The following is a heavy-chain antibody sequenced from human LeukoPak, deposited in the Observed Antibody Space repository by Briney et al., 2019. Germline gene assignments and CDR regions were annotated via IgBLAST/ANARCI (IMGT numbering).Heavy chain of an antibody. J-gene: IGHJ5*02. CDR1: GSTFSSYG. D-gene: IGHD3-3*01. Sequence: GGSLRLSCAASGSTFSSYGMHWVRQAPGKGLEWVAVIWYDGSNKYYADSVKGRFTISRDNSKNTLYLQMNSLRAEDTAVYYCARAQYYDFWSGYHNWFDPWGQGTLVTVSS. CDR2: IWYDGSNK. CDR3: ARAQYYDFWSGYHNWFDP. V-gene: IGHV3-33*01.